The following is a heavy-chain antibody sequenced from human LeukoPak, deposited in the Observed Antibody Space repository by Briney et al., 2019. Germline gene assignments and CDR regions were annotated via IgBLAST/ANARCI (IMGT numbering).Heavy chain of an antibody. CDR2: ISGSGGST. D-gene: IGHD1-26*01. J-gene: IGHJ4*02. CDR3: VRDRGSYRPIDY. Sequence: GGSLRLSCAASGFTFSSYAMSWVRQAPGKGLEWVSAISGSGGSTYYADSVKGRFTISRDNAENSLYLEMNSLRVEDTAIYYCVRDRGSYRPIDYWGQGALVTVSS. CDR1: GFTFSSYA. V-gene: IGHV3-23*01.